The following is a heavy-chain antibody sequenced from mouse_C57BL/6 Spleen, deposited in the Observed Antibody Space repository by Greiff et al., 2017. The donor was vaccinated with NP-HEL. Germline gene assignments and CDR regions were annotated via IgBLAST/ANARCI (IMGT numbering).Heavy chain of an antibody. D-gene: IGHD2-2*01. CDR3: TRRSDGYDGRGYYFDY. V-gene: IGHV6-6*01. CDR2: IRNKANNHAT. Sequence: EVQRVESGGGLVQPGGSMKLSCAASGFTFSDAWMDWVRQSPEKGLEWVAEIRNKANNHATYYAESVKGRFTISRDDSKSSVYLQMNSLRAEDTGIYYCTRRSDGYDGRGYYFDYWGQGTTLTVSS. J-gene: IGHJ2*01. CDR1: GFTFSDAW.